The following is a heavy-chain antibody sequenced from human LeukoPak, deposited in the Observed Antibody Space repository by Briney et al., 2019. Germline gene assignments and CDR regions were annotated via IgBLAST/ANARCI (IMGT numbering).Heavy chain of an antibody. V-gene: IGHV3-33*05. CDR1: GFTLSDYG. D-gene: IGHD3-10*01. CDR2: MAYDGSNK. J-gene: IGHJ1*01. Sequence: GGSLRLSCAASGFTLSDYGMHWVRQAPGKGLEWVTFMAYDGSNKYYADSVKGRFTISRDNAKNTLYLQMNSLRAEDTAVYYCARVSGLGMNEYYQHWGQGTLVTVAS. CDR3: ARVSGLGMNEYYQH.